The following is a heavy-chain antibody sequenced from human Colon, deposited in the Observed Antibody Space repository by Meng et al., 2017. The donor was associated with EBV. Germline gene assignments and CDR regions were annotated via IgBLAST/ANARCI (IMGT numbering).Heavy chain of an antibody. D-gene: IGHD7-27*01. CDR3: ARDTSTWGNKGLDH. Sequence: QLHLQEPGSGLVKPSQTLSHTCVVSGDSVTNGRYSWSWIRQPPGKGLEWIGYIYHSGSTKYNPSLKSRVTISVDTSKNQFSLKLSSVTAADTAVYYCARDTSTWGNKGLDHWGQGILVTVSS. CDR1: GDSVTNGRYS. V-gene: IGHV4-30-2*01. CDR2: IYHSGST. J-gene: IGHJ4*02.